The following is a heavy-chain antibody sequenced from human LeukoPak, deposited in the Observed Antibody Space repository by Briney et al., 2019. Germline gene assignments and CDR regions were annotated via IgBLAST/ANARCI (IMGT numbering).Heavy chain of an antibody. CDR3: VKDGGDDGGYPYYFDY. CDR1: GFTFNDFA. Sequence: HSGGSLRLSCAASGFTFNDFAMHWVRLNPGKGLEWVSGVSWNSGRVNYADSVKGRFTISRDNAKNSLYLQMNSLRTEDTALYYCVKDGGDDGGYPYYFDYWGQGTLVTVSS. CDR2: VSWNSGRV. D-gene: IGHD4-17*01. V-gene: IGHV3-9*01. J-gene: IGHJ4*02.